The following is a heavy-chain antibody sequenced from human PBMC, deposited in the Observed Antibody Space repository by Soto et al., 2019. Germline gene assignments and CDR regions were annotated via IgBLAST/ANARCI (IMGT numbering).Heavy chain of an antibody. Sequence: LSRTCTVSGGSISSSSYYWGWIRQPPGKGLEWIGSIYYSGSTYYNPSLKSRVTISVDTSKNQFSLKLSSVTAADTAVYYCARHQQDSQYYYDSSGYYHVDYWGQGTMVTVYS. V-gene: IGHV4-39*01. CDR1: GGSISSSSYY. CDR3: ARHQQDSQYYYDSSGYYHVDY. CDR2: IYYSGST. J-gene: IGHJ4*02. D-gene: IGHD3-22*01.